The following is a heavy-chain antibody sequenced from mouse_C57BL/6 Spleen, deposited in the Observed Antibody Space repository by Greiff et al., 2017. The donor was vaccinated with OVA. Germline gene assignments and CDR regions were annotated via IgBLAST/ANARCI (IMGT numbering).Heavy chain of an antibody. D-gene: IGHD1-1*01. CDR2: IRLKSDNYAT. CDR3: TSVVATDFDY. CDR1: GFTFSNYW. J-gene: IGHJ2*01. Sequence: EVQRVESGGGLVQPGGSMKLSCVASGFTFSNYWMNWVRQSPEKGLEWVAQIRLKSDNYATHYAESVKGRFTISRDDSKSSVYLQMNNLRAEDTGIYYCTSVVATDFDYWGQGTTLTVSS. V-gene: IGHV6-3*01.